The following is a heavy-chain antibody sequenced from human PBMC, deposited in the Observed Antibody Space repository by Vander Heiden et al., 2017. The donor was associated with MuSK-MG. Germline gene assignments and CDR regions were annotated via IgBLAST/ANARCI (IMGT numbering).Heavy chain of an antibody. CDR3: ARIESPGCFDI. CDR1: GGAISSDY. Sequence: QVQLQESGPRLVKPSETLSLTCTVSGGAISSDYWSWIRQPPNKGLEWIGVIYSSGRTNYNPSLQSRVTISVDMSKSQFSLILTSVTAADTAMYYCARIESPGCFDIWGQGTMVTVSS. D-gene: IGHD6-13*01. J-gene: IGHJ3*02. CDR2: IYSSGRT. V-gene: IGHV4-59*01.